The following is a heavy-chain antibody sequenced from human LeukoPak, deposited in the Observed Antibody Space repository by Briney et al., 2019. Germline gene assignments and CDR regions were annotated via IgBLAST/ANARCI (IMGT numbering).Heavy chain of an antibody. D-gene: IGHD2-21*02. CDR3: AKDPSDFLVDC. CDR1: GFTFYTYA. J-gene: IGHJ4*02. Sequence: GGSLRLSCAASGFTFYTYAMNWVRQDPGKGLQWVAAISGSGGTTYYADSVKGRFTISRDNSKNTVYLQLSSLRAEDTAVYYCAKDPSDFLVDCWGQGTLVTVSS. CDR2: ISGSGGTT. V-gene: IGHV3-23*01.